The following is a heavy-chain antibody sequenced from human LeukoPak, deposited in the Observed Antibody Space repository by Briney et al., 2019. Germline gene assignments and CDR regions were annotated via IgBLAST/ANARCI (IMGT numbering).Heavy chain of an antibody. J-gene: IGHJ4*02. CDR3: AKDYADTAMVVPPDY. V-gene: IGHV3-33*06. D-gene: IGHD5-18*01. CDR1: GFTLRSYG. Sequence: GGSLRLSCAASGFTLRSYGVQGVRQARGEGGGGGADIWYDGRKKNYADSVKGRFTISRDNSKNTLYLQMNSLRAEDTAVYYCAKDYADTAMVVPPDYWGQGTLVTVSS. CDR2: IWYDGRKK.